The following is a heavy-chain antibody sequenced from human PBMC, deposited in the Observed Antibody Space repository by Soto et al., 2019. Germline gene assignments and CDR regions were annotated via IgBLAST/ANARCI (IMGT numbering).Heavy chain of an antibody. Sequence: ASVKVSCKASGYTFTSYGISWVRQAPGQGLEWMGWISAYNGNTNYAQKLQGRVTMTTDTSTSTAYMELRSLRSDDTAVYYCARVHGLVYCSGGSCYSHWFDPWGQGTLVTVSS. V-gene: IGHV1-18*01. D-gene: IGHD2-15*01. J-gene: IGHJ5*02. CDR3: ARVHGLVYCSGGSCYSHWFDP. CDR2: ISAYNGNT. CDR1: GYTFTSYG.